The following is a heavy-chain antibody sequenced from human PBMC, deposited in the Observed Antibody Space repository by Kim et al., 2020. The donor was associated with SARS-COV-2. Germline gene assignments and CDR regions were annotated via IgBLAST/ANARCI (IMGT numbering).Heavy chain of an antibody. CDR1: GFTVNTNY. J-gene: IGHJ5*02. D-gene: IGHD6-13*01. CDR3: ARGDYGSNWGRCDP. Sequence: GGSLRLSCAASGFTVNTNYMSWVRQAPGRGLEWVSLIHSDGNTFYADSVTGRFTISRDSSKNTLYLQMNSLRVDDTAAYYCARGDYGSNWGRCDPWGQG. V-gene: IGHV3-53*01. CDR2: IHSDGNT.